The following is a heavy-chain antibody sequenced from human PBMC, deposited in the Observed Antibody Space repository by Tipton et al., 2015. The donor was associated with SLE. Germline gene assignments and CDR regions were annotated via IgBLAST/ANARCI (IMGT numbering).Heavy chain of an antibody. CDR3: ARVGYSGTSPYYYYYMDV. J-gene: IGHJ6*03. CDR2: INHNGFT. CDR1: GESFNADY. V-gene: IGHV4-34*01. D-gene: IGHD1-26*01. Sequence: TLSLTCAVYGESFNADYWTWVRQPPGKGLEWIGEINHNGFTTYNPSLKSRVTISLDTSKNQFSLNLSSVTAADTAIYYCARVGYSGTSPYYYYYMDVWGKGTTVTVSS.